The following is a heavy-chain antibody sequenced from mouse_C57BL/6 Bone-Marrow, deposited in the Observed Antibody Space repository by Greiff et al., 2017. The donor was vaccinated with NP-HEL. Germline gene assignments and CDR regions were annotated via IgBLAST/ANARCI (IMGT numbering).Heavy chain of an antibody. CDR1: GYTFTSYW. CDR2: IYPGSGST. J-gene: IGHJ4*01. V-gene: IGHV1-55*01. Sequence: QVQLQQPGAELVKPGASVKMSCKASGYTFTSYWITWVKHRPGQGLEWIGDIYPGSGSTNYNAKFKSKATLTVDTSSSTAYMQLSSLTSEDSAVYYCARYYYGNYWYAMDYWGQGTSVTVSS. D-gene: IGHD2-1*01. CDR3: ARYYYGNYWYAMDY.